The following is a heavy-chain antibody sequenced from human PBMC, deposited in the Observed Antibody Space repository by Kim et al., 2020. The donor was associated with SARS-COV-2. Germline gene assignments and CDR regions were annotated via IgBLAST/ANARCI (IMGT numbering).Heavy chain of an antibody. CDR1: GGSISSSSYY. V-gene: IGHV4-39*07. CDR2: IYYSGSGNT. D-gene: IGHD6-13*01. CDR3: AMAAVGNWFDP. J-gene: IGHJ5*02. Sequence: SETLSLTCTVSGGSISSSSYYWEWIRQPPGKGLEWIGSIYYSGSGNTYYNPSLKSRVTISVDTSKNQFSLKLTSVTAADTAVYFCAMAAVGNWFDPWGLGTLVTVSS.